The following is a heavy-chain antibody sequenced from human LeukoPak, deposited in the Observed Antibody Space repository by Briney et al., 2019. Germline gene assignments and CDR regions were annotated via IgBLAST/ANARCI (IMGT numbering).Heavy chain of an antibody. CDR1: GFTFSSYG. Sequence: PGGSLRLSCAASGFTFSSYGMHWVRQAPGKGLEWVAVIWYDGNNKYYADSVKGRFTISRDNSKNTLYLQMNSLRAEDTAVYYCAKGDSSSWYDYYFDYWGQGTLVTVSS. V-gene: IGHV3-33*06. CDR2: IWYDGNNK. CDR3: AKGDSSSWYDYYFDY. D-gene: IGHD6-13*01. J-gene: IGHJ4*02.